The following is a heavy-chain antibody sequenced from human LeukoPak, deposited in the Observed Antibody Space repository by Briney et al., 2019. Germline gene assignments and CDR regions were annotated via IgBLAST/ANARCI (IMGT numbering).Heavy chain of an antibody. J-gene: IGHJ4*02. V-gene: IGHV3-23*01. Sequence: GGSLRLSCAASGFTFSSYAMSWARQAPGKGLEWVSAISGSGGSTYYADSVKGRFTISRDNSKNTLYLQMNSLRAEDTAVYYCAKILAYCGGDCYGISAFDYWGQGTLVTVSS. CDR1: GFTFSSYA. CDR3: AKILAYCGGDCYGISAFDY. CDR2: ISGSGGST. D-gene: IGHD2-21*02.